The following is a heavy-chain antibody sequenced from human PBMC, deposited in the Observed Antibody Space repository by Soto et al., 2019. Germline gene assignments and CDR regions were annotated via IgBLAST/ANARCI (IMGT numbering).Heavy chain of an antibody. CDR2: ISSSSSTI. Sequence: PGGSLRLSCAASGFTFSSYGMHWVRQAPGKGLEWISYISSSSSTIYYTDSVKGRFTISRDNAKNSLYLQMNSLRDEDTAVYYCARDLYYYGSGSGYFDYWGQGTPVTV. CDR3: ARDLYYYGSGSGYFDY. J-gene: IGHJ4*02. V-gene: IGHV3-48*02. CDR1: GFTFSSYG. D-gene: IGHD3-10*01.